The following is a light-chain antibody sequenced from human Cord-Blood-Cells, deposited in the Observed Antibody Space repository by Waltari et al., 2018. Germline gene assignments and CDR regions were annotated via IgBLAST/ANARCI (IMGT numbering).Light chain of an antibody. J-gene: IGLJ3*02. CDR2: DVS. CDR3: CSYAGSYTWV. Sequence: QSALTQPRSVSGSPGQSVTISCTGTSSDVGGYNYVSWYQQHPGKAPKLMIYDVSKRPSGVPDRFSGSKSGNPASLTISGLQAKDEADYYCCSYAGSYTWVFGGGTKLTVL. CDR1: SSDVGGYNY. V-gene: IGLV2-11*01.